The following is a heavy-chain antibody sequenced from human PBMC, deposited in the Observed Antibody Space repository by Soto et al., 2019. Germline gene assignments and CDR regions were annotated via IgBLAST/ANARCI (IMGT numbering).Heavy chain of an antibody. CDR3: RREFDH. CDR2: LSTSGNT. D-gene: IGHD6-6*01. J-gene: IGHJ4*02. V-gene: IGHV4-4*07. CDR1: GASISNYY. Sequence: ETLSLTCTVSGASISNYYWSWIRQPAGKGLEWIGRLSTSGNTNYNPSLKSRVTMSLDTSKNQFSLMLNSVTAADTAVYYCRREFDHWGQGTLVTVSS.